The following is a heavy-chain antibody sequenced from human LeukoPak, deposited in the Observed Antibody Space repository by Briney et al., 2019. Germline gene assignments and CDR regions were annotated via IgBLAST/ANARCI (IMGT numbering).Heavy chain of an antibody. V-gene: IGHV3-21*01. J-gene: IGHJ4*02. CDR2: ISSSSSYI. Sequence: GGSLRLSCAASGFTFSSYSMNWVRQAPGKGLEWVSSISSSSSYIYYADSVKGRFTISRDNAKNSLYLQMNSLRAEDTAVYYCARGIVGATPCVWGQGTLVTVSS. CDR3: ARGIVGATPCV. D-gene: IGHD1-26*01. CDR1: GFTFSSYS.